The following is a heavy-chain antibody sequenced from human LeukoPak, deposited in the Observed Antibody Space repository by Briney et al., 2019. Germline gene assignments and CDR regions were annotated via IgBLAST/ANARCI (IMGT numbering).Heavy chain of an antibody. D-gene: IGHD2-21*02. CDR2: INPNSGGT. Sequence: ASVKVSCKASGYTFTGYYMHWVRQAPGQGLEWMGWINPNSGGTNYAQKFQGRVTMTRDTSISTAYMELSRLRSDDTAVYYCARDSTRYCGGDCLWDYWGQGTLVTVSS. CDR1: GYTFTGYY. J-gene: IGHJ4*02. V-gene: IGHV1-2*02. CDR3: ARDSTRYCGGDCLWDY.